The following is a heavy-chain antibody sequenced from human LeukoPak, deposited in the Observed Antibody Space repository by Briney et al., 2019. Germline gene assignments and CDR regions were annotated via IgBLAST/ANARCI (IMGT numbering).Heavy chain of an antibody. CDR3: AKAIVGATYYYYYYMDV. J-gene: IGHJ6*03. CDR2: ISSSGSTI. Sequence: PGGSLRLSCAASGFTFSDYYMSWIRQAPGKGLEWVSYISSSGSTIYYADSVKGRFTISRDNSKNTLYLQMNSLRAEDTAVYHCAKAIVGATYYYYYYMDVWGKGTTVTVSS. V-gene: IGHV3-11*01. D-gene: IGHD1-26*01. CDR1: GFTFSDYY.